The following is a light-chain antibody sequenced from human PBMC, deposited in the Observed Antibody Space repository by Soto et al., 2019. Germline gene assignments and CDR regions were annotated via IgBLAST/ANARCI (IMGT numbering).Light chain of an antibody. CDR3: SSYAGSNNVL. V-gene: IGLV2-8*01. J-gene: IGLJ2*01. Sequence: QSALTQPASVSGSPGQSITISCTGTSSDVGSYNLVSWYQQHPGKAPKLMIYEVSKRPSGVPDRFSGSKSGNTASLTVSGLQAEDEADYYCSSYAGSNNVLFGGGTKLTVL. CDR2: EVS. CDR1: SSDVGSYNL.